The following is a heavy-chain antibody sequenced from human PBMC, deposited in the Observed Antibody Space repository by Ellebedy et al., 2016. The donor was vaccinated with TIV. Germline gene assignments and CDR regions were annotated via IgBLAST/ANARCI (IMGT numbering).Heavy chain of an antibody. D-gene: IGHD3-10*01. J-gene: IGHJ4*02. V-gene: IGHV4-59*08. CDR1: GASISSYY. Sequence: MPSETLSLTCTVSGASISSYYWSWIRQPPGKGLEWIGHTYYSGSLNSNPSLKSRVTISVDTSKNQISLKLRSVTAADTAVYYCASLWFGELHYWGQGLLVSVSS. CDR2: TYYSGSL. CDR3: ASLWFGELHY.